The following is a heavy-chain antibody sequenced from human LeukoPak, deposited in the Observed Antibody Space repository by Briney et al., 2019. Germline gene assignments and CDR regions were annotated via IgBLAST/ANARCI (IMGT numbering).Heavy chain of an antibody. J-gene: IGHJ4*02. V-gene: IGHV1-2*02. CDR3: ARDSWRYCSGGSCYFFDY. D-gene: IGHD2-15*01. Sequence: ASVKVSCKASGGTFSSYAISWVRQAPGQGLEWMGWINPNSGGTNYAQKFQGRVTMTRDTSISTAYMELSRLRSDDTAVCYCARDSWRYCSGGSCYFFDYWGQGTLVTVSS. CDR1: GGTFSSYA. CDR2: INPNSGGT.